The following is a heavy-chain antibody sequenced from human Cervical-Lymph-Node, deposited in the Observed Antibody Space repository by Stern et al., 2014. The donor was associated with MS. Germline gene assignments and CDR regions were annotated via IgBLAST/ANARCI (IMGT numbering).Heavy chain of an antibody. D-gene: IGHD6-19*01. V-gene: IGHV3-33*01. CDR1: GFAFRKHG. CDR3: ARRGWEAFDY. CDR2: IWYDGTNE. Sequence: QVQLGQSGGGVVQPGKSLRLSRTASGFAFRKHGMHWVRQVPGKGPEWVAVIWYDGTNEKYEDSVKGRFTISRDNSKNTLYLQMNSLRAEDTAVYYCARRGWEAFDYWGQGTLVTVSS. J-gene: IGHJ4*02.